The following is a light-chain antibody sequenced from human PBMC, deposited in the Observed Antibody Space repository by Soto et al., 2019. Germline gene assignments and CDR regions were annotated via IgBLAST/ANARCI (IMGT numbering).Light chain of an antibody. CDR3: QQYGSSPCT. Sequence: EIVLTQSPGTLSLSPGERATLSCRASQSVSSSYLAWYRQKLGQAPSLLIYGASSRATGIPDRVSGSGSGTDFTLTISRLETEEFAVYYCQQYGSSPCTFGQGTKLEIK. CDR2: GAS. V-gene: IGKV3-20*01. J-gene: IGKJ2*02. CDR1: QSVSSSY.